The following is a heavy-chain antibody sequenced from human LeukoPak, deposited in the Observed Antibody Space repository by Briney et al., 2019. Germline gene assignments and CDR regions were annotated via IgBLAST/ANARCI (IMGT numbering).Heavy chain of an antibody. J-gene: IGHJ4*02. V-gene: IGHV4-39*07. Sequence: SETLSLTCTVSGGSISSSSYYWGWIRQPPGKGLEWIGSIYYSGSTYYNPSLKSRVTISVDTSKNQFSLKLSSVTAADTAVYYCARDHLRDGYHTLDYWGQGTLVTVSS. CDR3: ARDHLRDGYHTLDY. CDR1: GGSISSSSYY. CDR2: IYYSGST. D-gene: IGHD5-24*01.